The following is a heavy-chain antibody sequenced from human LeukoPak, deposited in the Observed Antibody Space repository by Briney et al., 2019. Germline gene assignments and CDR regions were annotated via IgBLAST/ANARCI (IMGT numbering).Heavy chain of an antibody. J-gene: IGHJ6*02. CDR2: ISSSGSTI. V-gene: IGHV3-48*03. CDR1: GFTFSSYE. Sequence: PGGSLRLSCAASGFTFSSYEMNWVRQAPGKGLEGVSYISSSGSTIYYADSVKGRFTISRDNAKNSLYLQMNSLRAEDTAVYYCAKYPDQTIPYYYYYGMDVWGQGTTVTVSS. D-gene: IGHD2-2*01. CDR3: AKYPDQTIPYYYYYGMDV.